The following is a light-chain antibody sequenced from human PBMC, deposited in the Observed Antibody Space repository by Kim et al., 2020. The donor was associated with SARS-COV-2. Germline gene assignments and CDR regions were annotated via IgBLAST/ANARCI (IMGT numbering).Light chain of an antibody. CDR3: AAWDDSLRGRV. V-gene: IGLV1-47*02. CDR1: SSNIVSNH. CDR2: SND. Sequence: GQRVTISCSGSSSNIVSNHVYWYQQFPGTAPKVLVYSNDQRPSGVPDRFSGSKSGTSASLAISGLRSEDEADYYCAAWDDSLRGRVFGGGTQLTVL. J-gene: IGLJ3*02.